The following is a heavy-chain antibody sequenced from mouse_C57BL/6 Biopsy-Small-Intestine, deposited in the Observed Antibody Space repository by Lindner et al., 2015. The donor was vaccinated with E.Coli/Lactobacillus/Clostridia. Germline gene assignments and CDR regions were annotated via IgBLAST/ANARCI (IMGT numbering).Heavy chain of an antibody. V-gene: IGHV1-4*01. CDR1: GYTFTYYG. D-gene: IGHD3-1*01. Sequence: SVKVSCKASGYTFTYYGISWVRQAPGQGPEWMGWISTYNRNTNYAQKVQDRVTMTTDTSTSTAYMELRSLRSDDTAVYYCARDPGYSSSPFDIWGQGTMVTVSS. CDR3: ARDPGYSSSPFDI. J-gene: IGHJ3*01. CDR2: ISTYNRNT.